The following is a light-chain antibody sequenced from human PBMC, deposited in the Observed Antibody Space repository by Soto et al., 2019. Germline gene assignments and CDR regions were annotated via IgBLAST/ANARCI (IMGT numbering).Light chain of an antibody. CDR3: QVWDSSSDLYV. Sequence: SYELTQPPSVSVAPGKTARITCGGNNIGSKSVHWYQQKPGQAPVLVIYYDSDRPSGIPERFSGSNSGNTATLTISRVEAGDEADYYCQVWDSSSDLYVFGTGIKVTVL. CDR2: YDS. CDR1: NIGSKS. V-gene: IGLV3-21*04. J-gene: IGLJ1*01.